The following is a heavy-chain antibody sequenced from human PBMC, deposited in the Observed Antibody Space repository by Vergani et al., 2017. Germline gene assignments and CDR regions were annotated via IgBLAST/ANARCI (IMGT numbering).Heavy chain of an antibody. V-gene: IGHV3-43*01. CDR3: AKGGGDSSGYYYNLGDFLSMDV. Sequence: EVQLVESGGVVVQPGGSLRLSCAASGFTFDDYTMHWVRQAPGKGLEWVSLISWDGGSTYYADSVKGRFTISRDNSKNSLYLQMNSLRTEDTALYYCAKGGGDSSGYYYNLGDFLSMDVWGQGTTVTVSS. J-gene: IGHJ6*02. CDR1: GFTFDDYT. D-gene: IGHD3-22*01. CDR2: ISWDGGST.